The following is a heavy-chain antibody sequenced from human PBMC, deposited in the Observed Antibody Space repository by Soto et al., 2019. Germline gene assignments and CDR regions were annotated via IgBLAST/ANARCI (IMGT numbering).Heavy chain of an antibody. Sequence: QVQLVQSGAEVKKPGSSVKVSCKASGGTFSSYAISWVRQAPGQGLEWMGGIIPISGTANYAQKFQGRVTTPADETTSTAYTELSSLRSEDTAVYYCARSQGSSTSLELYYYYYYGMDVWGQGTTVTVSS. CDR2: IIPISGTA. J-gene: IGHJ6*02. V-gene: IGHV1-69*01. D-gene: IGHD2-2*01. CDR1: GGTFSSYA. CDR3: ARSQGSSTSLELYYYYYYGMDV.